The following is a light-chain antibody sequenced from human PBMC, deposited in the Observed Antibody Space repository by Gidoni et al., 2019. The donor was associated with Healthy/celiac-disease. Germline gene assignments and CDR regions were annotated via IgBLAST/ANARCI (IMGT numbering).Light chain of an antibody. CDR1: QDISNY. V-gene: IGKV1-33*01. J-gene: IGKJ3*01. Sequence: DIQMTQSPSSLSASVGDSVTITCQASQDISNYLNWYQQKPGKAPKLLIYDASNLETGVPSRFSGSGSGTDFTFTISSLQPEDIATYYCQQYDNLPGFTFGPGTKVEIK. CDR2: DAS. CDR3: QQYDNLPGFT.